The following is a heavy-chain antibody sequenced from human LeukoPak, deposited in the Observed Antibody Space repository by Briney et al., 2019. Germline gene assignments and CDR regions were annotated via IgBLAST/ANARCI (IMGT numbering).Heavy chain of an antibody. J-gene: IGHJ4*02. CDR2: ISSNGGST. Sequence: GGSLRLSCAASGFTFSSYAMHWVRQAPGKGLEYVSAISSNGGSTYYANSVKGRFTIPRDNSKNTLYLQMGSPRAEDMAVYYCARVEYSSSPTGYFDYWGQGTLVTVSS. CDR3: ARVEYSSSPTGYFDY. CDR1: GFTFSSYA. D-gene: IGHD6-6*01. V-gene: IGHV3-64*01.